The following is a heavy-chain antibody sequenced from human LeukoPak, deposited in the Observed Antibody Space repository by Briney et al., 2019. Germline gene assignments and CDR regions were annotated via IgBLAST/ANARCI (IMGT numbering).Heavy chain of an antibody. CDR1: GYTLTQLS. V-gene: IGHV1-24*01. Sequence: ASVKGSCKVSGYTLTQLSVHWVRQASGEGLEWMGGFDPEDGETIYAQKFKGRVSMTQDTSTDTAYMELSSLRSEDTAVYYCARVGSGSAQFRYYYYGMDVWGQGTTVTVSS. J-gene: IGHJ6*02. D-gene: IGHD3-10*01. CDR3: ARVGSGSAQFRYYYYGMDV. CDR2: FDPEDGET.